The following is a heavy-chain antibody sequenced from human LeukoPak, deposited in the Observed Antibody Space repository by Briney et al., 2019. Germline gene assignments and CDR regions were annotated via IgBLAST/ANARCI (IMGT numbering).Heavy chain of an antibody. CDR2: SRDRAKDYTT. CDR1: GFTFSDHY. CDR3: TKARDSSGYYYSDY. V-gene: IGHV3-72*01. D-gene: IGHD3-22*01. J-gene: IGHJ4*02. Sequence: GGSLRLSCAASGFTFSDHYMDWVRQATGKGLEWVGRSRDRAKDYTTEYAASVRGRFTVSRDDSLNSLYLQLNSLKTEDTAVYYCTKARDSSGYYYSDYWGQGTLVTVSS.